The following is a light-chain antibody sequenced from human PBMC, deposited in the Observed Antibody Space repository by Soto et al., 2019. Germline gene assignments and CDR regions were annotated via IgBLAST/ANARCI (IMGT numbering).Light chain of an antibody. V-gene: IGKV3-15*01. Sequence: EIVMTQSPATLSVSPGETATLSCRASQSVSYNLAWYQQKPGQGPRLLIYGAFTRAPGIPARFSGSGSGTEFTLTISSLQSEDFAVYYWQQYKNWSPLTFGGGTKVEIK. CDR1: QSVSYN. CDR3: QQYKNWSPLT. CDR2: GAF. J-gene: IGKJ4*01.